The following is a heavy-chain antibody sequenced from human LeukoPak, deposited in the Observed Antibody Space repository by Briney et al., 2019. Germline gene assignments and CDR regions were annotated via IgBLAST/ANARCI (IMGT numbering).Heavy chain of an antibody. CDR2: ISSGGSS. D-gene: IGHD4-17*01. J-gene: IGHJ4*02. CDR1: GFTLSIYA. Sequence: GGSLRLSCAASGFTLSIYAMSWVRQAPGKGLEWVSGISSGGSSYYADSVKGRFTISRDNSKNTLYLQMNSLRVEDTAVYYCAKESTMTDYYFDYWGQGTLVTVSS. V-gene: IGHV3-23*01. CDR3: AKESTMTDYYFDY.